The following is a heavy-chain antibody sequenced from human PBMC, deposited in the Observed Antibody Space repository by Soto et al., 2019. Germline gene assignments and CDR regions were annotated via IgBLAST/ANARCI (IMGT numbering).Heavy chain of an antibody. CDR1: GGYIRSGSYY. D-gene: IGHD7-27*01. CDR3: ARRWGRTFDY. Sequence: ASETLSLTCTVSGGYIRSGSYYWNWIRHHPGKGLEWIGYIYHSGSTYYNPSLESRVTISLDSSKNHFSLKLSSVTAADTAVYYCARRWGRTFDYWGQGTLVTVSS. J-gene: IGHJ4*02. V-gene: IGHV4-31*03. CDR2: IYHSGST.